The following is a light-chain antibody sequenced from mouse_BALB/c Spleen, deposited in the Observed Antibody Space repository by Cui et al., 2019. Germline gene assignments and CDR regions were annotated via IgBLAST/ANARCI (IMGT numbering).Light chain of an antibody. CDR1: QNVGTN. CDR3: QQYNSYPLT. Sequence: DIVMTQSQKFMSTSVGDRVSVTCKASQNVGTNVAWYQQKPGQSPKALIYSASYRYSGVPDRFIGSGSGTDFTLTISNVQSEDLAEYFCQQYNSYPLTFGAGTKLELK. CDR2: SAS. J-gene: IGKJ5*01. V-gene: IGKV6-15*01.